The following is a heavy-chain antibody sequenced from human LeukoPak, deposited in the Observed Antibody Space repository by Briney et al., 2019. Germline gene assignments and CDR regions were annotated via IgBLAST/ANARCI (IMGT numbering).Heavy chain of an antibody. CDR2: IYDRGST. CDR1: GYSLSSGYY. D-gene: IGHD2-2*01. J-gene: IGHJ4*02. CDR3: ATQERASYAFDY. V-gene: IGHV4-38-2*01. Sequence: SETLSLTCAVSGYSLSSGYYWGWIRQPPGKGLEWIGSIYDRGSTYYNPSLKGRFTISLDTSKKQVSLKLSSLTAGATAVYYCATQERASYAFDYWGQGTLVTVSS.